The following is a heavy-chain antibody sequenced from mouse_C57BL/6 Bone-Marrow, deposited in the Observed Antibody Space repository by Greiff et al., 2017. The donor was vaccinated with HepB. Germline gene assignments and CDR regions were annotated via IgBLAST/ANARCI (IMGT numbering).Heavy chain of an antibody. CDR2: IWGVGST. D-gene: IGHD2-2*01. CDR1: GFSLTSYG. J-gene: IGHJ3*01. CDR3: ASLYYGYDGAWFAY. Sequence: VQRVESGPGLVAPSQSLSITCTVSGFSLTSYGVDWVRQSPGKGLEWLGVIWGVGSTKYNSALKSRLSISKDNSKSQVFLKMNSLQTDDTAMYYCASLYYGYDGAWFAYWGQGTLVTVSA. V-gene: IGHV2-6*01.